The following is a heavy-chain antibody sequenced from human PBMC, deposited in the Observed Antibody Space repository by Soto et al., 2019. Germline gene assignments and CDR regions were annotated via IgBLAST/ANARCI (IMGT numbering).Heavy chain of an antibody. CDR2: INAGNGNT. V-gene: IGHV1-3*01. D-gene: IGHD6-19*01. J-gene: IGHJ4*02. CDR1: GYTFTSYA. CDR3: ARDLGGWPDY. Sequence: QVQLVQSGAEVKKPGASVKVSCKASGYTFTSYAIHWVRQAPGQRLEWMGWINAGNGNTKYSQKFQDRVTITRDTSASTAYMQLSSLRSEDTAVYYCARDLGGWPDYWGQGTLVTVSS.